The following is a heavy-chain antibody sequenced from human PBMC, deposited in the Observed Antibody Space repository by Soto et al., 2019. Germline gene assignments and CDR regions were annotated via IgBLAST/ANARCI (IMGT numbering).Heavy chain of an antibody. Sequence: GESLKISCKGSGYSFTSYWISWVRQMPGKGLEWMGRIDPSDSYTNYSPSFQGHVTISADKSISTACLQWSSLKASDTAMYYCARSGKIAAAGTRTRNYFDYWGQGTLVTVSS. CDR1: GYSFTSYW. J-gene: IGHJ4*02. D-gene: IGHD6-13*01. CDR3: ARSGKIAAAGTRTRNYFDY. CDR2: IDPSDSYT. V-gene: IGHV5-10-1*01.